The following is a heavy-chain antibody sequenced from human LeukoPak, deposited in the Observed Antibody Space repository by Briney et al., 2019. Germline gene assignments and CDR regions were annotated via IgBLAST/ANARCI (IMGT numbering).Heavy chain of an antibody. V-gene: IGHV4-39*07. J-gene: IGHJ4*02. Sequence: SETLSLTCTVSGGSINSGSYYWGWIRQPPGKGLEWIVRISHSGSTNYNPSLKSRVTMSVDTSKNQFSLKLNSVTAADTAVYYCTRAGHLYDSSGYSPLDCWGQGTLVTVSS. CDR1: GGSINSGSYY. D-gene: IGHD3-22*01. CDR2: ISHSGST. CDR3: TRAGHLYDSSGYSPLDC.